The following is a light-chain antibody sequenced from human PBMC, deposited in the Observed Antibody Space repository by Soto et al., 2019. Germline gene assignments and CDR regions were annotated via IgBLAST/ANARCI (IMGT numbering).Light chain of an antibody. Sequence: MTQSPATLSVSPGERATLSCRASQSVSSNLAWYQQKPGKAPKLLIYAASSLQSGVPSRFSGSGSGTDFTLTISSLQPEDFATYYCQQSYSTPRTFGQGTKVDIK. CDR1: QSVSSN. CDR2: AAS. J-gene: IGKJ1*01. CDR3: QQSYSTPRT. V-gene: IGKV1-39*01.